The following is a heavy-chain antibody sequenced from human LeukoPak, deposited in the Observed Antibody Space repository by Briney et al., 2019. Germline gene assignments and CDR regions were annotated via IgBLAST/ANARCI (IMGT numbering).Heavy chain of an antibody. CDR3: ARDPTPTQLWFRGTFDY. V-gene: IGHV3-48*01. CDR2: ISSSSISV. D-gene: IGHD5-18*01. Sequence: GGSLRLSCAASGFTFSSYSMNWVRQAPGKGLEWVSYISSSSISVYYADSVKGRFTISRDKAKKSLYLQMNSLRAEDTAVYYCARDPTPTQLWFRGTFDYWGQGALVTVSS. CDR1: GFTFSSYS. J-gene: IGHJ4*02.